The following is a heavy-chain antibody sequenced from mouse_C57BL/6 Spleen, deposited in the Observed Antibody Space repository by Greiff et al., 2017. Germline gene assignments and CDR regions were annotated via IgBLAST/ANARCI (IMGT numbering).Heavy chain of an antibody. CDR2: IDPEDGDT. CDR3: TTDYYGSSYWFAY. D-gene: IGHD1-1*01. CDR1: GFNIKDYY. Sequence: EVQLQQSGAELVRPGASVKLSCTASGFNIKDYYMHWVKQRPEQGLEWIGRIDPEDGDTEYAPKFQGKATMTADTSSNTAYLQLSSLTSEDTAVYYCTTDYYGSSYWFAYWGQGTLVTVSA. J-gene: IGHJ3*01. V-gene: IGHV14-1*01.